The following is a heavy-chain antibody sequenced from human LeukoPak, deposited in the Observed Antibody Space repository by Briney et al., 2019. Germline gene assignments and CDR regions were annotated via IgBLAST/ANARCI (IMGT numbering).Heavy chain of an antibody. CDR1: GYTFTSYD. CDR2: MNPNSGNT. V-gene: IGHV1-8*01. CDR3: ARGGYHYDILTGYYPTGYYYRDV. J-gene: IGHJ6*03. D-gene: IGHD3-9*01. Sequence: ASVKVSCKASGYTFTSYDINWVRQATGQGLEWMGSMNPNSGNTGYAQKFQGRVTMTRNTSISTAYMELSSLRSEDTAVYYCARGGYHYDILTGYYPTGYYYRDVWGKGTTVTVSS.